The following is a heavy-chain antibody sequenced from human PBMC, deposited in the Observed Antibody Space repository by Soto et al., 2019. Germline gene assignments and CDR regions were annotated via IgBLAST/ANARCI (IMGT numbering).Heavy chain of an antibody. CDR3: ARRKGSGWTFDY. V-gene: IGHV4-4*02. CDR2: IYHSGST. Sequence: SETLSLTCAVSSGSISSSNWWSWVRQPPGKGLEWIGEIYHSGSTSYNPSLKSRVTISVDKSKNQFSLKLSSVTAADTAVYYCARRKGSGWTFDYWGQGTLVTVSS. CDR1: SGSISSSNW. D-gene: IGHD6-19*01. J-gene: IGHJ4*02.